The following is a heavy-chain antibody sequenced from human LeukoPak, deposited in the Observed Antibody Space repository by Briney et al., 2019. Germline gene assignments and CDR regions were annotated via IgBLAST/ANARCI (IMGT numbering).Heavy chain of an antibody. J-gene: IGHJ3*02. CDR3: ARADWTLYYYDMRGWAFDI. V-gene: IGHV4-4*09. D-gene: IGHD3-22*01. CDR2: IYTSGST. CDR1: GGSISSYY. Sequence: SETLSLTCTVSGGSISSYYWSWIRQPPGKGLERIGYIYTSGSTNYNPSLKSRVTISVDTSKNQFSLKLSSVTAADTAVYYCARADWTLYYYDMRGWAFDIWGQGTMVTVSS.